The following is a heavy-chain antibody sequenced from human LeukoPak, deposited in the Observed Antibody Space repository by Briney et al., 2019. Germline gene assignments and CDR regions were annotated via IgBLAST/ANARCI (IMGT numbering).Heavy chain of an antibody. CDR2: IYYSGTT. D-gene: IGHD3-10*01. V-gene: IGHV4-59*01. CDR3: ARERGYGSGFYYYSYMDV. Sequence: PSETLSLTCTVSGGSIISYYWSWIRQPPGKALEWIGYIYYSGTTKYNPSLKSRATISVDTSKNQFSLRLSSVTAVDTAVYYCARERGYGSGFYYYSYMDVWGTGTTVTVSS. CDR1: GGSIISYY. J-gene: IGHJ6*03.